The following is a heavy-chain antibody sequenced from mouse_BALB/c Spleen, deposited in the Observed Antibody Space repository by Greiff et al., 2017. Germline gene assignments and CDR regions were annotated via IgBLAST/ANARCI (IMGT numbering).Heavy chain of an antibody. CDR3: AKISGTVYAMDY. J-gene: IGHJ4*01. CDR2: ISSGSSTI. Sequence: DVHLVESGGGLVQPGGSRKLSCAASGFTFSSFGMHWVRQAPEKGLEWVAYISSGSSTIYYADTVKGRFTISRDNPKNTLFLQMTSLRSEDTAMYYCAKISGTVYAMDYWGQGTSVTVSS. CDR1: GFTFSSFG. D-gene: IGHD3-3*01. V-gene: IGHV5-17*02.